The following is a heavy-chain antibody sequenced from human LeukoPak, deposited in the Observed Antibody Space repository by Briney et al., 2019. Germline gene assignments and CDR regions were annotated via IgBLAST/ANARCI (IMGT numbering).Heavy chain of an antibody. V-gene: IGHV6-1*01. CDR1: GDSVSTNSAA. D-gene: IGHD6-19*01. Sequence: SQTLSLTCAISGDSVSTNSAAWNWIRQSPSRGLEWLGRTYYRSKWYYDYALSGKSRITNNPDTSKNQFSLHLNSVTPEDTAVYYCAREYSSAYDYWGQGTLVTVSS. CDR3: AREYSSAYDY. J-gene: IGHJ4*02. CDR2: TYYRSKWYY.